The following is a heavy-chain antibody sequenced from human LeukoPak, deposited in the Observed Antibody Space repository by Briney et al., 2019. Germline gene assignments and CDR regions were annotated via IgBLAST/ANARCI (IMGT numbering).Heavy chain of an antibody. CDR2: IKWNGGVT. CDR3: ARRAITMVRGVRPYFFDY. J-gene: IGHJ4*02. Sequence: GGSLRLSCVASGFIFDDYGMTWVRQAPGKGLEWVSSIKWNGGVTAFRDSVKGRFSISRDNAKNSLYLQMNSLRAEDTALYYCARRAITMVRGVRPYFFDYWGQGTLVTVSS. D-gene: IGHD3-10*01. V-gene: IGHV3-20*04. CDR1: GFIFDDYG.